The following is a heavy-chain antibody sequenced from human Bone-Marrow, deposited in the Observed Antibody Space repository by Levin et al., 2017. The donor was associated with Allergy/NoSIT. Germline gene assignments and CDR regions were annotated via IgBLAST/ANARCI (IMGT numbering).Heavy chain of an antibody. J-gene: IGHJ4*02. CDR2: IYNGGST. CDR1: GGSISSYY. Sequence: SETLSLTCTVPGGSISSYYWSWIRQPPGKGLEWVGFIYNGGSTNYNPSLKSRVTISADTSNGQISLRLSSVTAADTAVYYCTRHSYYYGPGTLFYWGQGTLVTVSS. CDR3: TRHSYYYGPGTLFY. D-gene: IGHD3-10*01. V-gene: IGHV4-59*08.